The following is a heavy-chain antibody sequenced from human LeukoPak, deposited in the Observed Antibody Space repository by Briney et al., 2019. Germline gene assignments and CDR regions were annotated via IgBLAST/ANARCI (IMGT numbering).Heavy chain of an antibody. J-gene: IGHJ4*02. CDR2: MNPNSGNT. CDR3: ARDRSVSSGWVFDY. CDR1: GYTFTSYD. Sequence: GASVKVSCKASGYTFTSYDINWVRQATGQGLEWMGWMNPNSGNTGYAQKFQGRVTMTRNTSISTAYMELSSLRSEDTAVYYCARDRSVSSGWVFDYWGQGTLVTVSS. V-gene: IGHV1-8*01. D-gene: IGHD6-19*01.